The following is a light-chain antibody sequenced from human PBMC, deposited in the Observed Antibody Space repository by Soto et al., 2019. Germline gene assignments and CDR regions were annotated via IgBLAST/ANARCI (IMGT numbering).Light chain of an antibody. CDR3: QQYNNWPYT. J-gene: IGKJ2*01. Sequence: EIVLTQSPGTLSLSPGERATLSCRASQSLTNSRLAWYQQKPGQAPKVLIYGGSNRATGIPDRFSGSGSGTDFTLTISRLEPEDFAVYYCQQYNNWPYTFGQGTKLEIK. V-gene: IGKV3-20*01. CDR2: GGS. CDR1: QSLTNSR.